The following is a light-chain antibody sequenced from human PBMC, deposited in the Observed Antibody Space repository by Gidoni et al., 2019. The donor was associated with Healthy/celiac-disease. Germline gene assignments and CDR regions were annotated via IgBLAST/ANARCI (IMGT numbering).Light chain of an antibody. V-gene: IGKV3-15*01. CDR3: QKYNNWPPWT. Sequence: VVLPQGPATLSLSPGERATLSCRASQSVSSNLAWYQQKPGQAPRLLIYGASTRATGIPARFSGSGSGTEFTLTISSLQSEDFAVYYCQKYNNWPPWTFGQGTKVEIK. J-gene: IGKJ1*01. CDR2: GAS. CDR1: QSVSSN.